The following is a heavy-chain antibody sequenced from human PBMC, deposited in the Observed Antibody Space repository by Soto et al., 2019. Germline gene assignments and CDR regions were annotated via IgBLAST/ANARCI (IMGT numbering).Heavy chain of an antibody. Sequence: PSETLSLTCGVSGGTVAISHWWSWVRQSPGRGLEWIGNVYHTGDTNFNPSLQSRVTFSVDKSNNQFSLRLTSVTAADTAVYFCAREIVTAGGNNYFDPWGPGTLVTVSS. J-gene: IGHJ5*02. V-gene: IGHV4-4*02. D-gene: IGHD2-21*02. CDR2: VYHTGDT. CDR1: GGTVAISHW. CDR3: AREIVTAGGNNYFDP.